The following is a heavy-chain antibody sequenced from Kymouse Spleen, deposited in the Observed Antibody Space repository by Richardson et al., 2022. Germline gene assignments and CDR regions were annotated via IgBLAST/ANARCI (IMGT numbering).Heavy chain of an antibody. CDR1: GGSVSSGSYY. CDR3: ATYSSGWFDY. J-gene: IGHJ4*02. Sequence: QVQLQESGPGLVKPSETLSLTCTVSGGSVSSGSYYWSWIRQPPGKGLEWIGYIYYSGSTNYNPSLKSRVTISVDTSKNQFSLKLSSVTAADTAVYYCATYSSGWFDYWGQGTLVTVSS. V-gene: IGHV4-61*01. D-gene: IGHD6-19*01. CDR2: IYYSGST.